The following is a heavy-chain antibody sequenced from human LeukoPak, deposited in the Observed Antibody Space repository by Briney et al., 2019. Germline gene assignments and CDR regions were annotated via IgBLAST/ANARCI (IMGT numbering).Heavy chain of an antibody. CDR1: GGSISSGDYY. J-gene: IGHJ3*02. Sequence: SQTLSLTCTVSGGSISSGDYYWSWIRQPPGKGLEWIGYIYYSGSTYYNPSLKSRVTISVDTSKNQFSLKLSSVTAADTAVYYCASPIAAAGTGEGAFDIWGQGTMVTVSS. CDR3: ASPIAAAGTGEGAFDI. CDR2: IYYSGST. V-gene: IGHV4-30-4*01. D-gene: IGHD6-13*01.